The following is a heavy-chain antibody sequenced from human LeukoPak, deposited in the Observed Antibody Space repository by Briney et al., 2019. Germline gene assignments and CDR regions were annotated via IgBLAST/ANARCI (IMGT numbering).Heavy chain of an antibody. CDR1: GFTFSSYW. D-gene: IGHD3-22*01. CDR3: AKGGHGYDSSGYYLDY. J-gene: IGHJ4*02. V-gene: IGHV3-7*03. CDR2: IKQDGSEK. Sequence: PGGSLRLSCAASGFTFSSYWVSWVRQAPGKGLEWVANIKQDGSEKYYVDSVKGRSTISRDNAKNSLYLQMNSLRAEDTAVYYCAKGGHGYDSSGYYLDYWGQGTLVTVSS.